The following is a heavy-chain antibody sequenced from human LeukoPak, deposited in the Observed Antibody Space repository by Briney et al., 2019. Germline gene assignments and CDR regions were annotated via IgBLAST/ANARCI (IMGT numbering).Heavy chain of an antibody. V-gene: IGHV1-8*03. Sequence: ASVKVSCXASGYTFTSYDINWVRQATGQGLEWMGWMNPNSGNTGYAQKFQGRVTITRNTSISTAYMELSSLRSEDTAVYYCARGPRDYGDYDFSYMDVWGKGTTVTVSS. CDR2: MNPNSGNT. D-gene: IGHD4-17*01. J-gene: IGHJ6*03. CDR3: ARGPRDYGDYDFSYMDV. CDR1: GYTFTSYD.